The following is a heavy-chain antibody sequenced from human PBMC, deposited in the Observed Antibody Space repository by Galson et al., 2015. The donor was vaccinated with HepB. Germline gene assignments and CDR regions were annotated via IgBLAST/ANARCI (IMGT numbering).Heavy chain of an antibody. V-gene: IGHV3-30*18. CDR1: GFTFSSYG. CDR2: ISYDGSNK. Sequence: SLRLSCAASGFTFSSYGMHWVRQAPGKGLEWVAVISYDGSNKYYANSVKGRFTISRDNSKNTLYLQMNSLRAEDTAVYYCAKDKGYGDYDYHDHWGQGTLVTVSS. CDR3: AKDKGYGDYDYHDH. D-gene: IGHD4-17*01. J-gene: IGHJ4*02.